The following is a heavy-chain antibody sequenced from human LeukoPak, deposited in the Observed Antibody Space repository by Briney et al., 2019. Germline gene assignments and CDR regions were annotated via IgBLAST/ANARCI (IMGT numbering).Heavy chain of an antibody. D-gene: IGHD3-3*01. CDR3: AKGREWGFSDY. CDR2: ISGSGGST. V-gene: IGHV3-23*01. Sequence: GGSLRLSCAASGFTFSSHAMRWVRQAPGKGLEWVSAISGSGGSTYYADSVKGRFTISRDNSKNTLYLQMNSLRAEDTAVYYCAKGREWGFSDYWGQGTLVTVSS. J-gene: IGHJ4*02. CDR1: GFTFSSHA.